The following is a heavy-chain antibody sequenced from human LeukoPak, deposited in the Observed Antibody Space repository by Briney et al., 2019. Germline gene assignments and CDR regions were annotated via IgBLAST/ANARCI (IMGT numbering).Heavy chain of an antibody. Sequence: ASVKVSCKTSGYTFTSYGMHWVRQAPGQGLEWMGGIIPIFGTANYAQKFQGRVTITADESTSTAYMELSSLRSEDTAVYYCARDVPYSSSFLFDYWGQGTLVTVSS. CDR2: IIPIFGTA. CDR3: ARDVPYSSSFLFDY. CDR1: GYTFTSYG. D-gene: IGHD6-13*01. J-gene: IGHJ4*02. V-gene: IGHV1-69*13.